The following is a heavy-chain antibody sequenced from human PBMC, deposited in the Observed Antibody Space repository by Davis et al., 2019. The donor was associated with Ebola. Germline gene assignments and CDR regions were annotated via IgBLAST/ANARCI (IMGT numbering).Heavy chain of an antibody. V-gene: IGHV4-34*01. CDR1: GGSFSGYY. D-gene: IGHD1-1*01. CDR2: INHSGST. J-gene: IGHJ2*01. CDR3: ARTQPNYWYFDL. Sequence: MPSETLSLTCAVYGGSFSGYYWSWIRQPPGKGLEWIGEINHSGSTNYNPSLKSRVTISVDKSKNQFSLKLSSVTAADTAVYYCARTQPNYWYFDLWGRGTLVTVSS.